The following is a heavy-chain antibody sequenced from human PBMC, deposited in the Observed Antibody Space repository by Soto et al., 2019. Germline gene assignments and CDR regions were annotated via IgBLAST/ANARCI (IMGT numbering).Heavy chain of an antibody. CDR2: INHSGST. D-gene: IGHD2-2*01. CDR1: GGSFSGYY. J-gene: IGHJ6*02. Sequence: PSETLSLTCAVYGGSFSGYYWSWIRQPPGKGLEWIGEINHSGSTNYNPSLKSRVTISVDTSKNQFSLKLSSVTAADTAVYYCARGRGLGVVVPAAASGMDVWGQGTTVTVS. V-gene: IGHV4-34*01. CDR3: ARGRGLGVVVPAAASGMDV.